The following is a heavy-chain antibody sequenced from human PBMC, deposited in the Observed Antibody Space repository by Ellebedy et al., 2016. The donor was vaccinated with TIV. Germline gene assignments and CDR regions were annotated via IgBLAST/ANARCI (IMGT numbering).Heavy chain of an antibody. J-gene: IGHJ4*02. V-gene: IGHV3-9*01. CDR3: AKDYGDYGAIDY. CDR2: ISWSSDSI. D-gene: IGHD4-17*01. Sequence: PGGSLRLSCAGSGFTFSFYWMSWVRQAPGKGLEWVSGISWSSDSIGYADSVKGRFTISRDNAKNSLYLQMSSLKAEDTAFYYCAKDYGDYGAIDYWGQGTLVTVSS. CDR1: GFTFSFYW.